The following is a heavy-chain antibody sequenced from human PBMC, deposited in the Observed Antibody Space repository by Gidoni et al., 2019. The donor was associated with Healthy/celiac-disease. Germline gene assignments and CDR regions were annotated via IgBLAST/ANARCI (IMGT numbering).Heavy chain of an antibody. CDR2: ISGSGGST. V-gene: IGHV3-23*01. Sequence: EVQLLESGGGLVQPGGSLRLSCAASGFPFSSYAMSWVRQAPGKGLEWVSAISGSGGSTYYADSVKGRFTISRDNSKNTLYLQMNSLRAEDTAVYYCAKDEGQRWLQLPETTFFDYWGQGTLVTVSS. CDR3: AKDEGQRWLQLPETTFFDY. CDR1: GFPFSSYA. J-gene: IGHJ4*02. D-gene: IGHD5-12*01.